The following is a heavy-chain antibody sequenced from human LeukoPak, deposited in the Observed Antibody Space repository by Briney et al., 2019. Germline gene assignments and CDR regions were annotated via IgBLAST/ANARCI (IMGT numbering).Heavy chain of an antibody. J-gene: IGHJ5*02. CDR3: ARVGYSSGWYGWFDP. V-gene: IGHV3-21*01. Sequence: PGGSLRLSCAASGFTFSRYSMNWVRQASGKGLEWVSSISSSSSYIYYADSVKGRLTISRDNAKNSLFLQMSSLRAEDTAVYYCARVGYSSGWYGWFDPWGQGTLVTVSS. D-gene: IGHD6-19*01. CDR1: GFTFSRYS. CDR2: ISSSSSYI.